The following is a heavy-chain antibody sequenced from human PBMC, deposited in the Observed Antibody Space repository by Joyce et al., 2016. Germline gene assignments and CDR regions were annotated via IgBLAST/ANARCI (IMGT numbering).Heavy chain of an antibody. V-gene: IGHV3-73*02. CDR1: GFTFSGST. D-gene: IGHD5-18*01. CDR3: YGYNS. J-gene: IGHJ4*02. Sequence: EVQLVESGGGLVQPGGSLQLSCAASGFTFSGSTMHWVRQASGKGLEWVGRIRNKTNSYATAYTASVKGRFTISRDDSQNTAYLHMNSLKTEDTAVYYCYGYNSWGQGTLVTVSS. CDR2: IRNKTNSYAT.